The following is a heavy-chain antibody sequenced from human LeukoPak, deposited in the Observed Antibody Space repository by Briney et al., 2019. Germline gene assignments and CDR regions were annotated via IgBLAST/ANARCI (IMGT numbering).Heavy chain of an antibody. V-gene: IGHV3-33*06. J-gene: IGHJ6*03. Sequence: GGSLRLSCAASGFTFSSYGMHWVRQAPGKGLEWVAVIWYDGSNKYYADSVKGRFTISRDNSKNTLYLQMNSLRAEDTAVYYCAKDFYSSSYYYYYMDVWGKGTTVTVSS. CDR1: GFTFSSYG. CDR2: IWYDGSNK. D-gene: IGHD6-6*01. CDR3: AKDFYSSSYYYYYMDV.